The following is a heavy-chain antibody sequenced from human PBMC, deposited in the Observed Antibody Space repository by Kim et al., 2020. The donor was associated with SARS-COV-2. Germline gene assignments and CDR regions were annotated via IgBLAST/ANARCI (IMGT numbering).Heavy chain of an antibody. CDR3: ARVGGSGIPGEVGWFGP. Sequence: ASVKVSCKASGYTFTSYYMHWVRQAPGQGLEWMGIINPSGGSTSYAQKFQGRVTMTRDTSTSTVYMDLSSLRSEDTAVYYCARVGGSGIPGEVGWFGPWGQGTLLTVSS. CDR2: INPSGGST. CDR1: GYTFTSYY. J-gene: IGHJ5*02. D-gene: IGHD3-10*01. V-gene: IGHV1-46*01.